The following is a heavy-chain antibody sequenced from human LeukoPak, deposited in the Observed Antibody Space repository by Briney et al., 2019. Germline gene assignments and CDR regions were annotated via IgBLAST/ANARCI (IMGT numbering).Heavy chain of an antibody. J-gene: IGHJ5*02. Sequence: ASVKVSCKGSGYTFTGDYIHWVRQAPGQGLEWMGWIHPNNGGTNYAQKFQGRVTMTRDTSISTVYMELNGLIFDDTAVYSCARASYAWGQGSLVTVSS. V-gene: IGHV1-2*02. CDR1: GYTFTGDY. CDR2: IHPNNGGT. D-gene: IGHD3-16*02. CDR3: ARASYA.